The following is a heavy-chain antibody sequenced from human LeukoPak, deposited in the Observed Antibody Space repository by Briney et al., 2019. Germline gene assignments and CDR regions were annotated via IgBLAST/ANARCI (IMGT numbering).Heavy chain of an antibody. V-gene: IGHV4-59*01. CDR2: IYYSGST. CDR3: ARSTGVLRYDY. Sequence: SETLSLTCTVSGGSISSYYWSWIRQPPGKGLEWIGYIYYSGSTNYNPSLKSRVTISVDTSKNQFSLKLGSVTAADTAVYYCARSTGVLRYDYWGQGTLVTVSS. D-gene: IGHD3-9*01. J-gene: IGHJ4*02. CDR1: GGSISSYY.